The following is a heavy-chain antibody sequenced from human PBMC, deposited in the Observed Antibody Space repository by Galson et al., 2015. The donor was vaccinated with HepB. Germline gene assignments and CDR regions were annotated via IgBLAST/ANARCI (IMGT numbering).Heavy chain of an antibody. D-gene: IGHD2-2*01. J-gene: IGHJ4*02. CDR2: ISYDGSNK. CDR3: ARDLRPAAPQQQLHY. Sequence: SLRLSCAASGFTFSSYAMHWVRQAPGKGLEWVAVISYDGSNKYYADSVKGRFTISRDNSKNTLYLQMNSLRAEDTAVYYCARDLRPAAPQQQLHYWGQGTLVTVSS. V-gene: IGHV3-30-3*01. CDR1: GFTFSSYA.